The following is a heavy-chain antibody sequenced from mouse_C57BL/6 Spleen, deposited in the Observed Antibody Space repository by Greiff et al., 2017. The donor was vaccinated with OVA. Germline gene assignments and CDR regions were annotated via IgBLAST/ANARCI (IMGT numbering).Heavy chain of an antibody. D-gene: IGHD2-4*01. J-gene: IGHJ3*01. CDR2: IYPGDGDT. V-gene: IGHV1-82*01. Sequence: VQLQQSGPELVKPGASVKISCKASGYAFSSSWMNWVKQRPGKGLEWIGRIYPGDGDTNYNGKFKGKATLTADKSSSTAYMQLSSLTSEDSAVYFCARWGYDYGGFAYWGQGTLVTVSA. CDR1: GYAFSSSW. CDR3: ARWGYDYGGFAY.